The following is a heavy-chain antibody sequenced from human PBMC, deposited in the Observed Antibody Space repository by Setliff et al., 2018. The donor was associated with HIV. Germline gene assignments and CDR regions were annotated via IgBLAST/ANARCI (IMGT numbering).Heavy chain of an antibody. CDR2: IYSGGST. Sequence: PSETLSLTCNVSGDSISGYFWSWIRQPAGKGLEWIGRIYSGGSTNYNPSLKSRVTLSIDKSKNQVSLKLTSVTAADTAVYYCARVRLTMIMMVDYFDQWGQGTLVTVSS. D-gene: IGHD3-22*01. CDR1: GDSISGYF. J-gene: IGHJ4*02. CDR3: ARVRLTMIMMVDYFDQ. V-gene: IGHV4-4*07.